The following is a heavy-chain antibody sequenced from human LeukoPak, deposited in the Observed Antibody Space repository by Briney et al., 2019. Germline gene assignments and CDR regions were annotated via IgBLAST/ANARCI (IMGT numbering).Heavy chain of an antibody. CDR2: IYYSGST. V-gene: IGHV4-59*01. D-gene: IGHD6-19*01. Sequence: PSETPSLTCTVSGGSISSYYWSWIRQPPEKGLEWIGYIYYSGSTNYNPSLKSRVTMSVDTSKNQFSLKLSSVTAADTAVYYCARAGLGDAFDIWGQGTMVTVSS. CDR1: GGSISSYY. J-gene: IGHJ3*02. CDR3: ARAGLGDAFDI.